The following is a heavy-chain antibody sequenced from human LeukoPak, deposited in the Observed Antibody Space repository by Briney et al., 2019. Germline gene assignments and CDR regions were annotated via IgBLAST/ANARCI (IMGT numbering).Heavy chain of an antibody. Sequence: SETLSLTCTVSGGSISSYYWSWIRQPPGKGLEWIGYIYYSGSTNYNPSLKSRVTISVDTSKNQFSLKLSSVTAADTAVYYCARLRGTVGATTGFDYWGQGTLVTVSS. CDR2: IYYSGST. CDR3: ARLRGTVGATTGFDY. D-gene: IGHD1-26*01. CDR1: GGSISSYY. J-gene: IGHJ4*02. V-gene: IGHV4-59*08.